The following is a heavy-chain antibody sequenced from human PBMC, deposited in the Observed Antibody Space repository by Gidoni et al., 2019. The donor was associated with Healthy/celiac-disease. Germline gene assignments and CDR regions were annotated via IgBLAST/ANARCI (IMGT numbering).Heavy chain of an antibody. J-gene: IGHJ5*02. CDR2: ISSSSSYI. Sequence: EVQLVESGGGMVKPGGSLRLYCAASGFTFSSYSMNWVRQAPGKGLEWFSSISSSSSYIYYADSVKGRFTISRDNAKNSLYLQMNSLRAEDTAVYYCACSGGSCYAWGQGTLVTVSS. CDR1: GFTFSSYS. CDR3: ACSGGSCYA. V-gene: IGHV3-21*01. D-gene: IGHD2-15*01.